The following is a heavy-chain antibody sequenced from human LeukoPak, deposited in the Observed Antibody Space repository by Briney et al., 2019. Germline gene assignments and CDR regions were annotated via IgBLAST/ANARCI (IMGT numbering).Heavy chain of an antibody. V-gene: IGHV4-59*01. D-gene: IGHD6-13*01. CDR3: ATTYSSSWYGVADY. CDR2: IYYSGST. Sequence: SETLSLTCTVSGGSISSYYWSWIRQPPGKGQEWIGYIYYSGSTNYNPSLKSRVTIPVDTSKNQFSLKLSSVTAADTAVYYCATTYSSSWYGVADYWGQGTLVTVSS. CDR1: GGSISSYY. J-gene: IGHJ4*02.